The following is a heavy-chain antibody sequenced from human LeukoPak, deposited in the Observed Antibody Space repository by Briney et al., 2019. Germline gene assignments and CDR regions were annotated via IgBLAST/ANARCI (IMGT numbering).Heavy chain of an antibody. Sequence: GGSLRLSCAASGFTFSSYSMNWVRQAPGKGLEGVSSISSSSSYIYYADSVKGRFTISRDNAKNSLYLQMNSLRAEDTAVYYCARGIRGLRYFDWLLYFDYWGQGTLVTVSS. CDR1: GFTFSSYS. V-gene: IGHV3-21*01. CDR2: ISSSSSYI. J-gene: IGHJ4*02. CDR3: ARGIRGLRYFDWLLYFDY. D-gene: IGHD3-9*01.